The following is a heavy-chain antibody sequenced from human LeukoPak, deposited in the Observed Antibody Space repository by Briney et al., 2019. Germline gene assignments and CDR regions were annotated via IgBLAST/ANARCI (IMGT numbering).Heavy chain of an antibody. J-gene: IGHJ6*03. V-gene: IGHV4-59*11. D-gene: IGHD6-19*01. CDR3: ARVTGYSSGWDPYYYMDV. CDR1: GGSISSHY. Sequence: SETLSLTCTVSGGSISSHYWSWIRQPPGPGQGWIGYIYYSGSTNYYPPLKSRVIISVDTSKNQFSLKLSSVTAADTAVYYCARVTGYSSGWDPYYYMDVWGKGTTVTVSS. CDR2: IYYSGST.